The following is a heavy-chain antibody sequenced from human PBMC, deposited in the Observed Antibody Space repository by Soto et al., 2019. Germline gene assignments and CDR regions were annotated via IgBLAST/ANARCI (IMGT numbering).Heavy chain of an antibody. Sequence: EAQLVESGGGLVQPGGSLRLSCAASGFTFSNYEMHWVRQAPGKGLEYVSGISNNGAHTDYAKSVKCRFTISRDNSENTLYMQMGSLRAEDMALYYWARRGDGSRWPNVYIDFWGKGTTVTVSS. J-gene: IGHJ6*03. CDR1: GFTFSNYE. CDR2: ISNNGAHT. D-gene: IGHD6-13*01. CDR3: ARRGDGSRWPNVYIDF. V-gene: IGHV3-64*01.